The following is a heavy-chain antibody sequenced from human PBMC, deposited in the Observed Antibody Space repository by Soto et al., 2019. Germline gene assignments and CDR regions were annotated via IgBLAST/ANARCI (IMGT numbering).Heavy chain of an antibody. CDR1: GGSISSGDYS. V-gene: IGHV4-30-4*01. CDR2: IDYSGNT. Sequence: SETLSLTCTVSGGSISSGDYSWGWIRQPPGKGLEWIGYIDYSGNTYYNLSLKSRVTISVDTSKNQFSLKLSSVTAPDTAVYYCARGFSGDYFDYWGQGTLVTVSS. CDR3: ARGFSGDYFDY. D-gene: IGHD1-26*01. J-gene: IGHJ4*02.